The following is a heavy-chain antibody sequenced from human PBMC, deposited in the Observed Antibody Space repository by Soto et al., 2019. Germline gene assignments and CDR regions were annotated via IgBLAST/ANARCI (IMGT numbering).Heavy chain of an antibody. Sequence: QVQLVQSGAEVKKPGSSVKVSCKASGGTFSSYAISWVRQAPGQGLEWMGGIIPIFGTANYAQKFQGRVTITADESTSTVYMELSSLRSEDTAVYYCARDSSPYYYYDSSGYYFDAFDIWGQGTMVTVSS. J-gene: IGHJ3*02. CDR2: IIPIFGTA. CDR3: ARDSSPYYYYDSSGYYFDAFDI. CDR1: GGTFSSYA. V-gene: IGHV1-69*01. D-gene: IGHD3-22*01.